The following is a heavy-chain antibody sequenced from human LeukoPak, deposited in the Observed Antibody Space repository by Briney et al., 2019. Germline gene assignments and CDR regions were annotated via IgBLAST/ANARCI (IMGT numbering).Heavy chain of an antibody. Sequence: PGGSLRLSCAASGSTFSSYSMNWVRQSPGKGLEWVPSISSSSSYIYYADSVKGRFTISRDNAKNSLYLQMNSLRAEDTAMYYCVCSYAGNSHYWGQGTLVTVSS. CDR3: VCSYAGNSHY. V-gene: IGHV3-21*01. D-gene: IGHD4-23*01. J-gene: IGHJ4*02. CDR1: GSTFSSYS. CDR2: ISSSSSYI.